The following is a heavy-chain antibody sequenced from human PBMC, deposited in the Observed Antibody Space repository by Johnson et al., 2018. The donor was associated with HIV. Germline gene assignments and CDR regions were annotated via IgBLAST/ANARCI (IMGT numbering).Heavy chain of an antibody. D-gene: IGHD6-6*01. CDR2: ISSSGSTI. J-gene: IGHJ3*02. Sequence: QVQLVESGGGLVKPGGSLRLSCAASGLTFSDYDMSWIRQAPGKGLEWVSYISSSGSTIYYADSVEGRFTISRDNAKNSLYLQMNSLRAEDTAVYYCARERSLNEYSSSWDAFDIGGQGTMVTVSS. CDR1: GLTFSDYD. CDR3: ARERSLNEYSSSWDAFDI. V-gene: IGHV3-11*04.